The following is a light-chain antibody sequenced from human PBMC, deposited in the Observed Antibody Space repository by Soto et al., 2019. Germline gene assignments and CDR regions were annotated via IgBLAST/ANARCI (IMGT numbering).Light chain of an antibody. Sequence: QSALTQPASVSGSPGQSITISCTGTSSDVGGHNYVSWYQQHPGTAPKLMIYEVSNRPSGVSNRFSGSKSGNTASLTISGLQAEDEADYYCSSYTSSSTLVFGGGTKLTVL. V-gene: IGLV2-14*01. J-gene: IGLJ2*01. CDR1: SSDVGGHNY. CDR3: SSYTSSSTLV. CDR2: EVS.